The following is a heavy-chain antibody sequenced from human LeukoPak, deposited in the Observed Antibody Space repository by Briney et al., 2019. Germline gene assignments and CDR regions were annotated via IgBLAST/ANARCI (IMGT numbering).Heavy chain of an antibody. J-gene: IGHJ4*02. V-gene: IGHV4-39*07. Sequence: TSSETLSLTCTVSGGSISGSSYYWGWIRQPPGKGLEWIGSIYYSGNTYYNPSLKSRVTISVDTSKNQFSLKLSSVTAADTAVYYCARGARIVGAIVYWGQGTLVTVSS. CDR3: ARGARIVGAIVY. CDR1: GGSISGSSYY. D-gene: IGHD1-26*01. CDR2: IYYSGNT.